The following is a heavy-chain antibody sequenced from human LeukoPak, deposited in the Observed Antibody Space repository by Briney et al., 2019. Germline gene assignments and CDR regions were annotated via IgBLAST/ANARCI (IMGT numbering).Heavy chain of an antibody. CDR1: GFNFDDYG. CDR2: INWSGAST. J-gene: IGHJ6*03. CDR3: AGTQVYRPRLYFYYMDV. D-gene: IGHD6-6*01. V-gene: IGHV3-20*04. Sequence: WGSLRLSCAASGFNFDDYGMSWVRQAPGKGLEWVSGINWSGASTGYADSVKGRFTISRDNAKNSLYLQMNSLRTEDTALYYCAGTQVYRPRLYFYYMDVWGKGTTVTVSS.